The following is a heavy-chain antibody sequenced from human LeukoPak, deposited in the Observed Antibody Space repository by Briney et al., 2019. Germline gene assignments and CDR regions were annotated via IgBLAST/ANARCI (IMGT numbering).Heavy chain of an antibody. J-gene: IGHJ4*02. CDR2: ISSNGAST. D-gene: IGHD2-21*01. CDR3: ARWLGAYDC. Sequence: GGSLRLSCAASGFTFSSCALSWVRQAPGKGLEYVSAISSNGASTYYADSVKGRFTISRDNPKNTLYLQMGSLRAEDMAVYYCARWLGAYDCWGQGALVIVSS. CDR1: GFTFSSCA. V-gene: IGHV3-64*02.